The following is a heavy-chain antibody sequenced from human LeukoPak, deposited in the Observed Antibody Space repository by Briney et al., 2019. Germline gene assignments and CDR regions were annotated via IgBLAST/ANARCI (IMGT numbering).Heavy chain of an antibody. Sequence: SVKVSCKASGGTFSSYAISWVRQTPGQGLEWMGGIIPIFGTANYAQKFQGRVTITADESTSTAYMELSSLRSEDTAVYYCAREDCSSTSCPRGYSDYWGQGTLVTVSS. D-gene: IGHD2-2*01. J-gene: IGHJ4*02. CDR3: AREDCSSTSCPRGYSDY. V-gene: IGHV1-69*13. CDR2: IIPIFGTA. CDR1: GGTFSSYA.